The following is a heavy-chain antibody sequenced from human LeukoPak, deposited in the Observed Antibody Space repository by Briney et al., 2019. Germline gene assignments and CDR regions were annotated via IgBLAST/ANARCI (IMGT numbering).Heavy chain of an antibody. V-gene: IGHV3-23*01. CDR3: VKDISVAAAEGGDFDY. D-gene: IGHD6-13*01. J-gene: IGHJ4*02. CDR1: GFTFSSFA. CDR2: ITGSGSGA. Sequence: GGSLRLSCAASGFTFSSFAINWVRQAPGKGLEWVSVITGSGSGADYADSVKGRFTISRDNAKNSLYLQMNSLRAEDTALYYCVKDISVAAAEGGDFDYWGQGTLVTVSS.